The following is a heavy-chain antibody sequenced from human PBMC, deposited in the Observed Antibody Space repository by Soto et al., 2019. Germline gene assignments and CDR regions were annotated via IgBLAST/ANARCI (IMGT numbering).Heavy chain of an antibody. Sequence: PSVKVSCNASGYTFTSYYMHWLRQPPGQGLEWMGIINPSGGSTSYAQKFQGRVTMTWDTSISTAYMALTRLRSDDTAVYYCARDLAKGGGSAGFDYWGQGTLVTVSS. CDR3: ARDLAKGGGSAGFDY. J-gene: IGHJ4*02. CDR2: INPSGGST. V-gene: IGHV1-46*01. CDR1: GYTFTSYY. D-gene: IGHD1-26*01.